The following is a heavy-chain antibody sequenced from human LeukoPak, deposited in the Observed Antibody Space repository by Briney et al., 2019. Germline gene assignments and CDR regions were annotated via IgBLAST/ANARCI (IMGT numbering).Heavy chain of an antibody. D-gene: IGHD1-26*01. Sequence: GGSLRLSCAASGFTFSSYGMHWVRQAPGKGLEWVAVISYDGSNKYYADSVKGRFTISRDNSKNTLYLQMNSLRAEDTAVYCCARSPRGSYYFDYWGQGTLVTVSS. J-gene: IGHJ4*02. CDR3: ARSPRGSYYFDY. CDR1: GFTFSSYG. CDR2: ISYDGSNK. V-gene: IGHV3-30*19.